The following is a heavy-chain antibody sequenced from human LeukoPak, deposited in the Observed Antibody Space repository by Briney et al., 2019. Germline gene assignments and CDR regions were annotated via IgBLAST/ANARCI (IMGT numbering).Heavy chain of an antibody. CDR2: ISYDGSNK. CDR1: GFTFSSYA. J-gene: IGHJ3*02. V-gene: IGHV3-30-3*01. CDR3: VSFGSGSYYMYDAFDI. Sequence: GGPLRPSCAASGFTFSSYAMHWVRQAPGKGLEWVAVISYDGSNKYYADSVKGRFTISRDNSKNTLYLQMNSLRAEDTAVYYCVSFGSGSYYMYDAFDIWGQGTMVTVSS. D-gene: IGHD1-26*01.